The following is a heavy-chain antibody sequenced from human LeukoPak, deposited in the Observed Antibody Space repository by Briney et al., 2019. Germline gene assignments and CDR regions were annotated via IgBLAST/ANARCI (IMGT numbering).Heavy chain of an antibody. CDR1: GFTFSDYV. CDR2: ISNDGRRT. CDR3: AKDLAYCGGDCYTGLDY. D-gene: IGHD2-21*01. Sequence: GGSLRLSCAASGFTFSDYVIHWVRQAPGKGLEWVAVISNDGRRTYYADSLKGRFTISRDTSENTLYLQMNSLRAEDTAVYYCAKDLAYCGGDCYTGLDYWGQGTLVTVSS. V-gene: IGHV3-30*04. J-gene: IGHJ4*02.